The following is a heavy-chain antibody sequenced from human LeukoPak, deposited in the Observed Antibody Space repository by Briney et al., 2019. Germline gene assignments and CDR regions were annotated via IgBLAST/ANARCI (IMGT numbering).Heavy chain of an antibody. V-gene: IGHV1-8*01. CDR1: GHTFTSYD. CDR3: ARVVDYGDYRFDP. D-gene: IGHD4-17*01. J-gene: IGHJ5*02. Sequence: ASVKVSCKASGHTFTSYDINWVRQATGQGLEWMGWMNPNSGNTGYAQKFQGRVTMTRNTSISTAYMELSSLRSEDTAVYYCARVVDYGDYRFDPWGQGTLVTVSS. CDR2: MNPNSGNT.